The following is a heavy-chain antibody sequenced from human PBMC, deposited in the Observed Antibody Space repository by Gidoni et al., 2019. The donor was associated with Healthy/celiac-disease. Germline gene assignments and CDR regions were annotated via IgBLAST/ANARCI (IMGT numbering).Heavy chain of an antibody. V-gene: IGHV3-23*01. CDR1: GFTFSSDA. CDR3: AKPPNWNDLEG. D-gene: IGHD1-20*01. Sequence: EVQLLESGGGLVQPGGSLRLSCAASGFTFSSDAMSWVRKGQGKGLEWVSSISGSGGSTYYADSVKGRFTISRDNSKNTLYLQMNSLRAEDTAVYYCAKPPNWNDLEGWGQGTLVTVSS. J-gene: IGHJ4*02. CDR2: ISGSGGST.